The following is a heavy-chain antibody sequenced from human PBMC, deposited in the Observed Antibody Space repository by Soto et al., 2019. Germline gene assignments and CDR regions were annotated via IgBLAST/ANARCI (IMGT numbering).Heavy chain of an antibody. V-gene: IGHV3-30*04. D-gene: IGHD2-2*01. Sequence: QVQLVESGGGVVQPGRSLRLSCAASGFSFSGYAFHWVRQAPGKGLEWVALISFDGRNEFYADSVKGRFTISRDNSENPVFLQMKSLRAEDTAVYFCARAYCSPSSCYHHGGPQYIYYYGMDVWGQGTTVTVSS. CDR2: ISFDGRNE. CDR3: ARAYCSPSSCYHHGGPQYIYYYGMDV. CDR1: GFSFSGYA. J-gene: IGHJ6*02.